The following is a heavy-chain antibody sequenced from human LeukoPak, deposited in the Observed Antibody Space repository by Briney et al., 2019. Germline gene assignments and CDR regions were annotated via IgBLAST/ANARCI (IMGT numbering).Heavy chain of an antibody. CDR3: ARGPSGYHNT. D-gene: IGHD5-12*01. CDR2: IYYSGNT. J-gene: IGHJ4*02. CDR1: GGSISSSNYY. V-gene: IGHV4-39*07. Sequence: SETLSLTCTVSGGSISSSNYYWGWIRQPPGKGLEWIGSIYYSGNTYYNPSLKSRLTISVDTSKNQFSLRLRSVTAADTAVYYCARGPSGYHNTGGQGTLVTVSS.